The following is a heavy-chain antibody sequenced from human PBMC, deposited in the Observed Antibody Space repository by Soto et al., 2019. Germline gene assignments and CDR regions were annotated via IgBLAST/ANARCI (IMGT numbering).Heavy chain of an antibody. CDR1: GGTFSSYA. V-gene: IGHV1-69*06. J-gene: IGHJ6*02. D-gene: IGHD6-13*01. CDR3: AKYSSSWYAGNYYYGMDV. CDR2: IIPIFGTA. Sequence: SVKVSCKASGGTFSSYAISWVRQAPGQGLEWMGGIIPIFGTANYAQKFQGRVTITADKSTSTAYMELSSLRSEDTAVYYRAKYSSSWYAGNYYYGMDVWGQGTTVTVSS.